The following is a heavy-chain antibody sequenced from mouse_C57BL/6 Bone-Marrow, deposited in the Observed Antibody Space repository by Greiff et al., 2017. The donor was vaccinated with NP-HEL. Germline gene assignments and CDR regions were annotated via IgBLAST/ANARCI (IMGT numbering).Heavy chain of an antibody. J-gene: IGHJ2*01. D-gene: IGHD1-1*01. V-gene: IGHV7-3*01. CDR3: ARSTTVVATGYFDY. CDR1: GFTFTDYY. CDR2: IRNKANGYTT. Sequence: EVKLVESGGGLVQPGGSLSLSCAASGFTFTDYYMSWVRQPPGKALEWLGFIRNKANGYTTEYSASVKGRFTISRDNSQSILYLQMNALRAEDSATYYCARSTTVVATGYFDYWGQGTTLTVSS.